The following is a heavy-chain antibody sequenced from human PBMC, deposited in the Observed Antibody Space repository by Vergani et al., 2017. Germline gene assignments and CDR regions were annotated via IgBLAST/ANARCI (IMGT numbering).Heavy chain of an antibody. CDR1: GGSISSYY. Sequence: QVQLQESGPGLVKPSETLSLTCTVSGGSISSYYWSWIRQPPGKGLEWIGYIYYSGSTNYNPSLKSRVTISVDTSKNQFSLKLSSVTAADTAVYYCARLSIAALLEDYYGMDVWGQGTTVIVSS. V-gene: IGHV4-59*08. D-gene: IGHD6-6*01. CDR2: IYYSGST. CDR3: ARLSIAALLEDYYGMDV. J-gene: IGHJ6*02.